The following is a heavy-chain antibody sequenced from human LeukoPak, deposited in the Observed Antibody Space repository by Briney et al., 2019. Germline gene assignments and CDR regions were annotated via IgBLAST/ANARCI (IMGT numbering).Heavy chain of an antibody. CDR1: GGSFSGYY. CDR2: INHSGST. CDR3: ARPGMSSSWYGIFDY. J-gene: IGHJ4*02. Sequence: SETLSLTCAVYGGSFSGYYWSWIRQPPGKGLEWIGEINHSGSTNYNPSLKSRVTISVDTSKNQFSLKLSSVTAADTAVYYCARPGMSSSWYGIFDYWGQGTLVTVSS. V-gene: IGHV4-34*01. D-gene: IGHD6-13*01.